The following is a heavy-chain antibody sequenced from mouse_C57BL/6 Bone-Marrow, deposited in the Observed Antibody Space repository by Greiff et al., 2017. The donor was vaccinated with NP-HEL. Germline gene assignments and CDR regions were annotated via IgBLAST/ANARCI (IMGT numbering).Heavy chain of an antibody. V-gene: IGHV5-17*01. D-gene: IGHD2-4*01. CDR3: ARIYYDHYYAMDY. Sequence: EVKLMESGGGLVKPGGSLKLSCAASGFTFSDYGMHWVRQAPEKGLEWVAYISSGRSTIYYADTVKGRFTISRDNAKNTLFLQMTSLRSEDTAMYYCARIYYDHYYAMDYWGQGTSVTVSS. J-gene: IGHJ4*01. CDR2: ISSGRSTI. CDR1: GFTFSDYG.